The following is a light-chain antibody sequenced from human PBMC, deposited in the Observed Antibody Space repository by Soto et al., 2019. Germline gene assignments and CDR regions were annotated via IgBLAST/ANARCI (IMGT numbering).Light chain of an antibody. J-gene: IGLJ3*02. V-gene: IGLV1-44*01. Sequence: QLVLTQAPSASGTPGQRVTISCSGSSSNIGSNTVTWYQQVPGTAPKLLIYSNDHRPSGVPDRFSGSKSGTSASLAIAGLQSEDEADYYCAAWDDSLNGWVFGGGTKLTVL. CDR1: SSNIGSNT. CDR3: AAWDDSLNGWV. CDR2: SND.